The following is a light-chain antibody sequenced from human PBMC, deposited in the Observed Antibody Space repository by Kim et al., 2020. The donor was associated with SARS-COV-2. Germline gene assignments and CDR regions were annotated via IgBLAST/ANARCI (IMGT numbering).Light chain of an antibody. Sequence: EVVVTQSPATLSVSPGERVTLSCETSQNVNSDLAWHQQRPGQAPRLLIYRAPTRATGIPARFSGSGSGTEFTITISSLQSEDFAVYYCQQYNIWPPLTFGGGTKVDIK. CDR1: QNVNSD. J-gene: IGKJ4*01. V-gene: IGKV3-15*01. CDR3: QQYNIWPPLT. CDR2: RAP.